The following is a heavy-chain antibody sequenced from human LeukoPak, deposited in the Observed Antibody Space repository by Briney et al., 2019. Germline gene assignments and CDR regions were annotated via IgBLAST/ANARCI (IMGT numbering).Heavy chain of an antibody. J-gene: IGHJ4*02. V-gene: IGHV4-39*07. CDR2: IYYSGST. D-gene: IGHD3-10*01. Sequence: SETLSLTCTVSGGSISSSSYYWGWIRQPPGTGLEWIGSIYYSGSTYYNPSLKSRVTILVDTSKNQFSLKLSSVTAADTAVYYCARASRGYYGSGSFDYWGQGTLVTVSS. CDR3: ARASRGYYGSGSFDY. CDR1: GGSISSSSYY.